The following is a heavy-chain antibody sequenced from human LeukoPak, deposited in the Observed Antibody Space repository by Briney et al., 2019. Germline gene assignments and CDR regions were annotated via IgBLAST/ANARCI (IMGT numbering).Heavy chain of an antibody. J-gene: IGHJ4*02. CDR1: GGTFSSYA. CDR2: IIPIFGTA. CDR3: AREGCTNGVCTPQ. Sequence: SVKVSCKASGGTFSSYAISWVRQAPGQGLEWMGGIIPIFGTANYAQKFQGRVTITADKSTSTAYMELSSLRSEDTAVYYCAREGCTNGVCTPQWGQGTLVTVSS. D-gene: IGHD2-8*01. V-gene: IGHV1-69*06.